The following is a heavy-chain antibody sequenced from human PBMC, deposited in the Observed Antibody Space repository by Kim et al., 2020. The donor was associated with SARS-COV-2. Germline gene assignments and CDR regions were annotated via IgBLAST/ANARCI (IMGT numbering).Heavy chain of an antibody. J-gene: IGHJ6*02. D-gene: IGHD6-6*01. V-gene: IGHV3-15*01. CDR1: GFTFIKAW. Sequence: GGSLRLSCAASGFTFIKAWMIWVRQAPGKGLEWVGRIKSKIDDGTADYAAPVKGRFTISRDDSKSMLYLQMNSLKIEDTAVYYCTTSREARRGGYYYYFGMDVWGQGTTVTVSS. CDR2: IKSKIDDGTA. CDR3: TTSREARRGGYYYYFGMDV.